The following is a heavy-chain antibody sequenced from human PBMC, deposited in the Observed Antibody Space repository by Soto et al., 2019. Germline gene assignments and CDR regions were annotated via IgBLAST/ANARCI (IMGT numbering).Heavy chain of an antibody. CDR2: INHSGST. CDR1: GGSFSGYY. V-gene: IGHV4-34*01. D-gene: IGHD2-2*01. Sequence: SETLSLTCAVYGGSFSGYYWSWIRQPPGKGLEWIGEINHSGSTNYNPSLKSRVTISVDTSKNQFSLKLSSVTAADTAVYYCARRPRSGSSTSCLKRCDWFDPWGQGTLVTVSS. J-gene: IGHJ5*02. CDR3: ARRPRSGSSTSCLKRCDWFDP.